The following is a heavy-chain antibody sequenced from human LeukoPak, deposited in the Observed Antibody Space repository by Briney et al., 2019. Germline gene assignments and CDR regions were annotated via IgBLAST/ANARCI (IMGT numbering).Heavy chain of an antibody. CDR3: GKGRSRGSSSSIDY. V-gene: IGHV3-30*18. Sequence: GGSLRLSCAASGFTFSSYGMHWVRQAPGKGLEWVAVISYDGSNKYYADSVKGRFTISRDNSKNTLYLQRNSLRAEDTAVYYCGKGRSRGSSSSIDYWGQGTLVTVSS. D-gene: IGHD6-6*01. J-gene: IGHJ4*02. CDR2: ISYDGSNK. CDR1: GFTFSSYG.